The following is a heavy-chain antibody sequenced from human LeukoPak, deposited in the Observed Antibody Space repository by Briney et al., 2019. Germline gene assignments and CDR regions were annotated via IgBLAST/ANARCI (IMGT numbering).Heavy chain of an antibody. D-gene: IGHD1-26*01. Sequence: GSLRLSCVASRFTFSLYSMHWVRQAPGKGLEWVAVIWFDGSNKYYADSVKGRFTISRDNSKNTLYLQMNSLRFEDTAVYYCARDWSGSYYYDYWGQGTLVTVSS. J-gene: IGHJ4*02. CDR1: RFTFSLYS. CDR2: IWFDGSNK. V-gene: IGHV3-33*08. CDR3: ARDWSGSYYYDY.